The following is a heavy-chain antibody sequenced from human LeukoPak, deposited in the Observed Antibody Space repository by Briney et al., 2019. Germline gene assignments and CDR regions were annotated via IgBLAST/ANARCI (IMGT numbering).Heavy chain of an antibody. J-gene: IGHJ5*02. CDR2: ISAYNGNT. Sequence: GASVKVSCKASGYTFTSYGISWVRQAPGQGLEWMGWISAYNGNTNYAQKLQGRVTMTTDTSTSTAYMELRSLRSDDMAVYYCARAHDYGDYGCCQNWFDPWGRGTLVTVSS. D-gene: IGHD4-17*01. CDR1: GYTFTSYG. CDR3: ARAHDYGDYGCCQNWFDP. V-gene: IGHV1-18*03.